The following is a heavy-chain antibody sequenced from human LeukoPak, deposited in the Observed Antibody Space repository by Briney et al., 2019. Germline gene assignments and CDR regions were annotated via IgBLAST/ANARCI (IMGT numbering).Heavy chain of an antibody. D-gene: IGHD1-26*01. CDR1: GVSISSSSYY. CDR3: ARDHGIGSMFDY. J-gene: IGHJ4*02. Sequence: SETLSLTCTVSGVSISSSSYYWGWIRQPPGKGLEWIASIYYSGSTYYNPSLKSRVTISVDTSKNQFSLELSSVTAADTAVYYCARDHGIGSMFDYWGQGTLVTVSS. CDR2: IYYSGST. V-gene: IGHV4-39*07.